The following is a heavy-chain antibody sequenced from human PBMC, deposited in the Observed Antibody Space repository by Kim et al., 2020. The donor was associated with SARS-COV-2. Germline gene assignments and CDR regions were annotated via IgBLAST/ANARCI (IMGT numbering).Heavy chain of an antibody. J-gene: IGHJ4*02. Sequence: DHVQGRFTISRDKAKNTLYLQMNSLRAEDTAVYYCARDGGVEMAPGAFDYWGQGTLVTVSS. CDR3: ARDGGVEMAPGAFDY. V-gene: IGHV3-30*07. D-gene: IGHD3-16*01.